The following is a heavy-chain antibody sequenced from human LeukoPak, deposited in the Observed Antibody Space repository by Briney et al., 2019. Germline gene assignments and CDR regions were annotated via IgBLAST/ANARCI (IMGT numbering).Heavy chain of an antibody. D-gene: IGHD3-22*01. V-gene: IGHV3-20*04. CDR2: INWNGSIT. CDR1: GFIFDDYG. CDR3: VRDRDSTGYYDY. Sequence: PGGSLRLSCAASGFIFDDYGMSWVRQAPGKGLEWVSGINWNGSITGYADSVKGRFTISRDNSKNTLYLQTNSLRAEDTALYYCVRDRDSTGYYDYWGQGTLVTVSS. J-gene: IGHJ4*02.